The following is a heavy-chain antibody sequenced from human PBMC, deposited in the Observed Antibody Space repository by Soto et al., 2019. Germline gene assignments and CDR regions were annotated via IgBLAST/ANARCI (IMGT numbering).Heavy chain of an antibody. J-gene: IGHJ4*02. CDR3: ARLLHDIVVVPAATQDFDY. D-gene: IGHD2-2*01. CDR2: IYSGGST. V-gene: IGHV3-66*04. CDR1: GLTFTSNY. Sequence: GGSPRLSCAASGLTFTSNYMSWVRQAPGKGLEWVSVIYSGGSTYYADSVKGRFTISRDNSKNTLYLQMNSLRAEDTAVYYCARLLHDIVVVPAATQDFDYWGQGTLVTVSS.